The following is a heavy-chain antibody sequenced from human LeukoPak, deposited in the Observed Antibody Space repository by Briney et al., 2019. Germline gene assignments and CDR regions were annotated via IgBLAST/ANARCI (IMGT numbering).Heavy chain of an antibody. CDR2: VEADGKNM. CDR3: AKDLRDFDY. CDR1: GFTFSHSI. D-gene: IGHD3-9*01. Sequence: GGSLRLSCAASGFTFSHSIMHWVRQAPGKGLEWVAVVEADGKNMYYADSVKGRFTISRDNSQNTLYLQMNSLRAEDTAIYYCAKDLRDFDYWGQGTLVTVSS. J-gene: IGHJ4*02. V-gene: IGHV3-30*04.